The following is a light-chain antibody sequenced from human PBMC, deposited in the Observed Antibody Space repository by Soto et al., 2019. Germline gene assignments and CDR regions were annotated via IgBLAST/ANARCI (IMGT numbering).Light chain of an antibody. J-gene: IGKJ5*01. CDR2: GAS. CDR3: QQRSNWPRIT. Sequence: EIVLTQSPGTLSLSPGERATLSCRASQSVNIYLAWYQQKLGQAPRLLIYGASSRATGIPDRFSGSGSGTDFTLTISRLEPEDFALYYCQQRSNWPRITFGQGTRLEIK. V-gene: IGKV3-11*01. CDR1: QSVNIY.